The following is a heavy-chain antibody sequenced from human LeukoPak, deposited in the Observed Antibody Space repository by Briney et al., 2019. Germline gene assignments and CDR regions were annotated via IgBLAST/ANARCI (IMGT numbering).Heavy chain of an antibody. D-gene: IGHD3-3*01. Sequence: KSGGSLRLSCAVSGFPLSDAWMNLVPPAPGKGLEWVGRISRRVDRGTTDYAAPVKGRFTISRDDSKNTLYLEMNSLKIEDTAVYYCATTPRVVSTWGQGTLVTVSS. CDR1: GFPLSDAW. CDR2: ISRRVDRGTT. V-gene: IGHV3-15*01. CDR3: ATTPRVVST. J-gene: IGHJ5*02.